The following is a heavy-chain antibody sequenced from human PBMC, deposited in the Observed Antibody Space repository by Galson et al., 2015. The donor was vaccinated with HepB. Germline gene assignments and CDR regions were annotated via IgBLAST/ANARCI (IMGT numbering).Heavy chain of an antibody. V-gene: IGHV3-21*01. Sequence: SLRLSCAASGFTFSSYSMNWVRQAPGKGLEWVSSISSSSSYIYYADSVKGRFTISRDNAKNSLYLQMNSLRAEDTAAYYCARVRGIRKVRGTFDPWGQGTLVTVSS. CDR3: ARVRGIRKVRGTFDP. D-gene: IGHD3-10*01. CDR2: ISSSSSYI. CDR1: GFTFSSYS. J-gene: IGHJ5*02.